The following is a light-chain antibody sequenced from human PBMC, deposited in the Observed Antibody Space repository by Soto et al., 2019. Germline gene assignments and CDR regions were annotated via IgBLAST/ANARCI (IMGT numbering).Light chain of an antibody. J-gene: IGKJ5*01. V-gene: IGKV1-9*01. CDR2: AAS. CDR3: QQLGT. Sequence: DIQLTQSPSFLSASVGDRVTITCRASQGISSYLAWYQQKPGKAPKLLIYAASTLQSGVPSRFSRSGSGTEFTLSISSLQPEDFATYYCQQLGTFGQGTRLEVK. CDR1: QGISSY.